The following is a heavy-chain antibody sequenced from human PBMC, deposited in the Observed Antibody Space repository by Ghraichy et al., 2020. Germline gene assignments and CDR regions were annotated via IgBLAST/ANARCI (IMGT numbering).Heavy chain of an antibody. CDR2: INHSGST. V-gene: IGHV4-34*01. CDR1: GGSFSGYY. Sequence: SQTLSLTCAVYGGSFSGYYWSWIRQPPGKGLEWIGEINHSGSTNYNPSLKSRVTISVDTSKNQFSLKLSSVTAADTAVYYCARWGYSGYDPQIDYWGQGTLVTVSS. J-gene: IGHJ4*02. D-gene: IGHD5-12*01. CDR3: ARWGYSGYDPQIDY.